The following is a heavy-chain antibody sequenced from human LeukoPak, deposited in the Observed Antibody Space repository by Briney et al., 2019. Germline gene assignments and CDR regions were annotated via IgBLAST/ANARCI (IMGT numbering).Heavy chain of an antibody. Sequence: RTGGSLRLSCTASGFTFGDYAMSWFRQAPGKGLEWVGFIRSKAYGGTTEYAASVKDRFTISRDDSKSIAYLQMNSLKTEDTAVYYCTTAGSSGWYADYWGQGTLVTVSS. CDR3: TTAGSSGWYADY. J-gene: IGHJ4*02. CDR2: IRSKAYGGTT. V-gene: IGHV3-49*03. CDR1: GFTFGDYA. D-gene: IGHD6-19*01.